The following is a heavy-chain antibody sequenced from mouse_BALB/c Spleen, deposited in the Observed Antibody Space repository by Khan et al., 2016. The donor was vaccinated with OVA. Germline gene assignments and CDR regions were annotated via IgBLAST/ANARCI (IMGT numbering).Heavy chain of an antibody. CDR1: GYSITSDYA. CDR2: INYSGGT. Sequence: VQLQESGPGLVKPSQSLSLTCTVTGYSITSDYAWNCIRQSPGNKLEWMGYINYSGGTSYSPPLKSRIFITRDTSKNQFFLQLNSVTTEDSATYYCARWFTYWGEGTLVTVS. CDR3: ARWFTY. J-gene: IGHJ3*01. V-gene: IGHV3-2*02.